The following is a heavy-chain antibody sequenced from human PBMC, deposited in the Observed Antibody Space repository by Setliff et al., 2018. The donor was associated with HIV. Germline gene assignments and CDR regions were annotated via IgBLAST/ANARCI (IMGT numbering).Heavy chain of an antibody. CDR3: ARGQGCGGGCHYAFEM. Sequence: KPSETLSLTCTVSGDSISSDFYWGWIRQPPGKGLEWIGSIYHSGNTYYMPSLQSRVTISVDMSKNQFSLNLNSVTAADTAVYYCARGQGCGGGCHYAFEMWGQGTMVTV. CDR2: IYHSGNT. D-gene: IGHD2-21*02. J-gene: IGHJ3*02. V-gene: IGHV4-38-2*02. CDR1: GDSISSDFY.